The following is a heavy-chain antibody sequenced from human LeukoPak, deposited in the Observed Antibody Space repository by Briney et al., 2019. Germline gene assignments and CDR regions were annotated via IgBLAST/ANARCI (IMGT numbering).Heavy chain of an antibody. J-gene: IGHJ4*02. CDR3: AKDRSYYGFDY. CDR1: GFTFSSYW. V-gene: IGHV3-30*18. CDR2: ISYDGSNE. D-gene: IGHD1-26*01. Sequence: GGSLRLSCAASGFTFSSYWMPWVRQAPGKGLEWVAVISYDGSNEYYADSVKGRFTISRDNSKNTLYLQMNSLRAEDTAVYYCAKDRSYYGFDYWGQGTLVTVSS.